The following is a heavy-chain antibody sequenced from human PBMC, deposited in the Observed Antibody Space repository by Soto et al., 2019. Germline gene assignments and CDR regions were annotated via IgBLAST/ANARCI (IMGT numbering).Heavy chain of an antibody. CDR1: GFSLSTSGVG. CDR3: AHRHYWNGDFDY. V-gene: IGHV2-5*02. J-gene: IGHJ4*02. D-gene: IGHD1-1*01. Sequence: QITLKESGPPLVKPTQTLTLTCTFSGFSLSTSGVGVGWIRQPPGKALEWLTLIYWDDDKRYSPSLKSRLTITKDTSKNQVVLTMTNMDPVDTATYYCAHRHYWNGDFDYWGQGTLVTVSS. CDR2: IYWDDDK.